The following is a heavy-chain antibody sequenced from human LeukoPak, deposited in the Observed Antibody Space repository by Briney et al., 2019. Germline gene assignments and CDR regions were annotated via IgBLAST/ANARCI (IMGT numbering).Heavy chain of an antibody. Sequence: PGRSLRLSCAASGFTSSSYAMHWVRQAPGKGLEWVAVISYDGSNKYYADSVKGRLTISRDNSKNTLYLQMNSLRAEDTAVYYCATPSTTVTTSYFDYWGQGTLVTVSS. D-gene: IGHD4-17*01. J-gene: IGHJ4*02. CDR1: GFTSSSYA. CDR2: ISYDGSNK. CDR3: ATPSTTVTTSYFDY. V-gene: IGHV3-30-3*01.